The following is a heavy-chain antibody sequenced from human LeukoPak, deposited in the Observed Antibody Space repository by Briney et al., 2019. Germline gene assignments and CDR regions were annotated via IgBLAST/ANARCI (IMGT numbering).Heavy chain of an antibody. CDR3: AREYNFGLDY. V-gene: IGHV4-59*01. CDR2: IYYSGST. J-gene: IGHJ4*02. CDR1: GGSISSYY. D-gene: IGHD5-24*01. Sequence: SETLSLTCTVSGGSISSYYWSWIRQPPGKGLEWIGYIYYSGSTNYNPSLKSRVTISVDTSKNQFSLKLSSVTAADTAVYYCAREYNFGLDYWGQGTLVTVSS.